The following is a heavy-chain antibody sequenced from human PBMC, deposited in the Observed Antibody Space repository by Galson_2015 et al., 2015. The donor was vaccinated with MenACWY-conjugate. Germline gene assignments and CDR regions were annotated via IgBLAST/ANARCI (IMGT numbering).Heavy chain of an antibody. D-gene: IGHD2-15*01. V-gene: IGHV4-39*07. CDR3: ARDGQRWSPFYFDF. CDR1: GGSIRGSPYY. CDR2: IYQSGST. Sequence: TLSLTCTASGGSIRGSPYYWGWIRQPPGQGLEWIGSIYQSGSTFYNPSLKSLVTMSIDTTKNQFSLRLSYVTAADTAFYYCARDGQRWSPFYFDFWGQGTLVTVSS. J-gene: IGHJ4*02.